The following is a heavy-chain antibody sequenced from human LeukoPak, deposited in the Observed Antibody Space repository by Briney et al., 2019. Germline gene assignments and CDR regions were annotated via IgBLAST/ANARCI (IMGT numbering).Heavy chain of an antibody. CDR3: ARGVRGDYYASDAFDI. CDR2: IYHSGST. Sequence: SETLSLTCTVSGYSISTGYYWGWIRQPPGKGLEWIGTIYHSGSTYYNPSLKSRFTISIDTSKNQFSLKLSSVTAADTAVYYCARGVRGDYYASDAFDIWGQGTMVTVSS. J-gene: IGHJ3*02. V-gene: IGHV4-38-2*02. CDR1: GYSISTGYY. D-gene: IGHD3-10*01.